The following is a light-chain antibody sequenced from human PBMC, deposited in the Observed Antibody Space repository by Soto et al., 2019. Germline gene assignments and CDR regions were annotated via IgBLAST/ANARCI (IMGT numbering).Light chain of an antibody. CDR3: QHFGNSLWT. Sequence: EIVLTQSPGTLSLSPGERATLSCRASQSVASRNLAWYQQKSGQAPRLLIYGASSRAIHTPDRFSGSGSGTDFTLTISGLEPEDFAVYYCQHFGNSLWTFGQATKLEI. V-gene: IGKV3-20*01. J-gene: IGKJ1*01. CDR1: QSVASRN. CDR2: GAS.